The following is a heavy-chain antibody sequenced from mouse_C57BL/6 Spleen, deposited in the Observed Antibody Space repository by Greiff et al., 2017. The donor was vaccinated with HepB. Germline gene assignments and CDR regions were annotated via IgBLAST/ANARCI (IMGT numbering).Heavy chain of an antibody. D-gene: IGHD1-1*02. CDR3: TRDQGYGPNYYAMDY. CDR2: ISSGGDYI. CDR1: GFTFSSYA. Sequence: EVKLVESGEGLVKPGGSLKLSCAASGFTFSSYAMSWVRQTPEKRLEWVAYISSGGDYIYYADTVKGRFTISRDNARNTLYLQMSSLKSEDTAMYYCTRDQGYGPNYYAMDYWGQGTSVTVSS. V-gene: IGHV5-9-1*02. J-gene: IGHJ4*01.